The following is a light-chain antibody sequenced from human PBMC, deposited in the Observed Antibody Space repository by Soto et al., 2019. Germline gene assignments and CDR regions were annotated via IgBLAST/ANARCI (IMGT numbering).Light chain of an antibody. CDR2: EVS. Sequence: QSALTQPPSASGSPGQSVTIACTGTSSDVGGYNYVSWYQQHPGKAPKLMIYEVSKRTSGVPDRFSGSKSGNTASLTVSGLQTEDGADYYCSSYAGSNNFVFGTGTKLTV. CDR3: SSYAGSNNFV. V-gene: IGLV2-8*01. CDR1: SSDVGGYNY. J-gene: IGLJ1*01.